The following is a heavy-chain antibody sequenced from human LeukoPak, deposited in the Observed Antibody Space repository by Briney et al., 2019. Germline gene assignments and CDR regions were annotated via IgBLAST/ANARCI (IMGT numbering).Heavy chain of an antibody. J-gene: IGHJ3*01. CDR1: GFTFTSSA. D-gene: IGHD4-23*01. V-gene: IGHV1-58*01. CDR2: IVVGSGNT. Sequence: SVKVSCKASGFTFTSSAVQWVRQARGQRLEWIGWIVVGSGNTNYAQKFQERVTITRDMSTSTVYMELSSLRSEDTAVYYCAAEGRPTVITFRKGAVDLWGQGTMVTVSS. CDR3: AAEGRPTVITFRKGAVDL.